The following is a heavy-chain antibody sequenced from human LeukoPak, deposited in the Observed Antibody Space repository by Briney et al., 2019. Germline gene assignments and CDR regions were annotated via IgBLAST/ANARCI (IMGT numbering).Heavy chain of an antibody. CDR1: GGSISSYY. V-gene: IGHV4-59*01. D-gene: IGHD1-26*01. CDR2: IYYSGST. J-gene: IGHJ4*02. Sequence: SETLSLTCTVSGGSISSYYWSWIRQPPGKGLEWIGYIYYSGSTNYNPSLKSRVTISVDTSKNQFSLKLSSVTAADTAVYYCARGAAGATHQITRWGQGTLVTVSS. CDR3: ARGAAGATHQITR.